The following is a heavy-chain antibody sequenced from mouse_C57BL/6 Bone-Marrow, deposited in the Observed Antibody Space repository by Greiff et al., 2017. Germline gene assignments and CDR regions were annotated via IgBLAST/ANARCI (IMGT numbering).Heavy chain of an antibody. CDR1: GFTFSDYG. Sequence: EVQGVESGGGLVKPGGSLKLSCAASGFTFSDYGMHWVRQAPEKGLSWVAYISSGSSTIYYADTVKGRFTISRDNAKNTLFLQMTSLMSEDTAMYYCAGGYYVDYGGQGTTLTVSA. CDR3: AGGYYVDY. J-gene: IGHJ2*01. V-gene: IGHV5-17*01. CDR2: ISSGSSTI.